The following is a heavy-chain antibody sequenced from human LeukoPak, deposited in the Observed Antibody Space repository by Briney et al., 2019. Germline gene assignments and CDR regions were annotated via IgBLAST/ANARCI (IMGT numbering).Heavy chain of an antibody. D-gene: IGHD2-2*02. V-gene: IGHV3-23*01. Sequence: GGSLRLSCAGSGFTSSSFTMTWVRQAPGKGLEWLSVISGSGDSTYYADSVKGRFTISRDNSKNTLYMQMNSLRVEDTSIYYCAKGYCSSASCYRPSYYYMDVWGKGTTVTVSS. J-gene: IGHJ6*03. CDR1: GFTSSSFT. CDR3: AKGYCSSASCYRPSYYYMDV. CDR2: ISGSGDST.